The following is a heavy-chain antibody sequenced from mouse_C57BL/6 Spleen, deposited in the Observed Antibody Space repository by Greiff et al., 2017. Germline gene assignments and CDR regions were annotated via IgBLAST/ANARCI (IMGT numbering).Heavy chain of an antibody. CDR2: IYPRDGST. J-gene: IGHJ4*01. V-gene: IGHV1-78*01. Sequence: VKLVESDAELVKPGASVKISCKVSGYTFTDHTIHWMKQRPEQGLEWIGYIYPRDGSTKYNEKFKGKATLTADKSSSTAYMQLNSLTSEDSAVYFCARVHYDYDEGYYYAMDYWGQGTSVTVSS. CDR1: GYTFTDHT. D-gene: IGHD2-4*01. CDR3: ARVHYDYDEGYYYAMDY.